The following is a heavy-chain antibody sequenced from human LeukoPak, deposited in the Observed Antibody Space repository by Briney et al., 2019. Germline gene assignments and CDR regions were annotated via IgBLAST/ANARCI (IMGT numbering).Heavy chain of an antibody. Sequence: ASVKVSCKASGYTFTRYGISWVRQAPGQGLEWMGWINPNSGGTNYAQKFQGRVTMTRDTSISTAYMELSRLRSDDTAVYYYARDPNGYSYGTGWFDPWGQGTLVTVSS. CDR1: GYTFTRYG. CDR3: ARDPNGYSYGTGWFDP. CDR2: INPNSGGT. J-gene: IGHJ5*02. D-gene: IGHD5-18*01. V-gene: IGHV1-2*02.